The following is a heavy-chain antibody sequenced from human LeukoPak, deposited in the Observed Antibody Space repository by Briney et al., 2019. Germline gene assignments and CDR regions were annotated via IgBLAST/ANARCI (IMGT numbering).Heavy chain of an antibody. CDR1: GFTFSSYS. CDR2: ISSSSSTI. V-gene: IGHV3-48*01. J-gene: IGHJ4*02. Sequence: GGSLRLSCAASGFTFSSYSMNWVRQAPGKGLEWVSYISSSSSTIYYADSVKGRFTISRDNSKNTLYLQMNSLRAEDTAVYYCAKWAAIVVVPAATFDYWGQGTLVTVSS. D-gene: IGHD2-2*01. CDR3: AKWAAIVVVPAATFDY.